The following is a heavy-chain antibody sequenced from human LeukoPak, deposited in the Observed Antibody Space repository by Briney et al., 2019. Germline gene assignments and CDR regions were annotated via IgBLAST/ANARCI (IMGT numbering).Heavy chain of an antibody. CDR2: IYYSGST. V-gene: IGHV4-39*07. Sequence: PSETLSLTCTVSGASVSGSAYYWGWIRQPPGKGLEWIGNIYYSGSTYYNESLESRVTISIDTSKNQFSLKLSSVTAADTAVYYCARGDYVWGSYRLDYWGQGTLVTVSS. CDR3: ARGDYVWGSYRLDY. D-gene: IGHD3-16*02. J-gene: IGHJ4*02. CDR1: GASVSGSAYY.